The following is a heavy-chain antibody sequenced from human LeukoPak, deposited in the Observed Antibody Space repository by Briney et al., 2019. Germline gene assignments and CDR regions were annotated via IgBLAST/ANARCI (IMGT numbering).Heavy chain of an antibody. CDR1: GYTFTNYG. V-gene: IGHV1-18*01. J-gene: IGHJ1*01. CDR3: ARDKAVTTELTQYFHH. Sequence: ASVKVSCKASGYTFTNYGVSWVRQAPGQGLEWMGWISGYNGHTNYAQKFQFRVTMTTDTSTSTAYMELTNLTSDDTAVYYCARDKAVTTELTQYFHHWGQGTLVTVSS. D-gene: IGHD4-11*01. CDR2: ISGYNGHT.